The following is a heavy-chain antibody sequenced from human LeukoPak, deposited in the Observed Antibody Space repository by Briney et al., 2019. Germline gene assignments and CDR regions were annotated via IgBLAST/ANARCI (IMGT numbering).Heavy chain of an antibody. CDR2: IWYDGSNK. CDR3: AREGRIAASFDY. CDR1: GFTFGSYG. D-gene: IGHD6-6*01. Sequence: GRSLRLSCAASGFTFGSYGMHWVRQAPGKGLEWVAVIWYDGSNKYYADSVKGRFTISRDNSKNTLYLQMNSLRAEDTAVYYCAREGRIAASFDYWGQGTLVTVSS. J-gene: IGHJ4*02. V-gene: IGHV3-33*01.